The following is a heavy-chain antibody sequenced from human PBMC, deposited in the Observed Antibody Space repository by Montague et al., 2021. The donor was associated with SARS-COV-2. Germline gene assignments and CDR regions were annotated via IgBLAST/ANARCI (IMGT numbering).Heavy chain of an antibody. CDR1: GGSITGYY. Sequence: SETLSLTCAVYGGSITGYYWSWLRRSPGKGLEWIAYIYDGGAVNYNPSLGSRVAISTDTSKNQLSLKVNSVTAADTAVYYCVRDHPYGGPRGAYDIWGQETVVTVSS. V-gene: IGHV4-59*01. D-gene: IGHD4-23*01. CDR3: VRDHPYGGPRGAYDI. CDR2: IYDGGAV. J-gene: IGHJ3*02.